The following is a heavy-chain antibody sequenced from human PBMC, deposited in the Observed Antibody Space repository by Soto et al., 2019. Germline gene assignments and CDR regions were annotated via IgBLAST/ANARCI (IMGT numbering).Heavy chain of an antibody. D-gene: IGHD5-12*01. V-gene: IGHV4-59*01. J-gene: IGHJ3*02. CDR2: IYYSGST. CDR1: GGSISSYY. CDR3: AREHTDGYVTYHDAFDI. Sequence: SETLSLTCTVSGGSISSYYWSWIRQPPGKGLEWIGYIYYSGSTNYNPSLKSRVTISVDTSKNQFSLKLSSVTAADTAVYYCAREHTDGYVTYHDAFDIWGQGTMVTVSS.